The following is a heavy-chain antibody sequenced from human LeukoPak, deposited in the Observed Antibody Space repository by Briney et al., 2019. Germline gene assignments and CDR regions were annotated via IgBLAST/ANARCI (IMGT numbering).Heavy chain of an antibody. V-gene: IGHV1-8*02. CDR1: GYTFTGYY. D-gene: IGHD3-22*01. CDR2: MNPNSGNT. J-gene: IGHJ5*02. CDR3: ARGTYYLTS. Sequence: GASVKVSCKASGYTFTGYYMHWVRQAPGQGLEWMGWMNPNSGNTGYAQKFQGRVTMTRNTSISTAYMELSSLRSEDTAVYYCARGTYYLTSWGQGTLVTVSS.